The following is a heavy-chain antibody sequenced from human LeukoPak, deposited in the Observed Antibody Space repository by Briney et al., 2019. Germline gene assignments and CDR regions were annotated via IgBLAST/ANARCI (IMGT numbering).Heavy chain of an antibody. J-gene: IGHJ3*02. CDR3: ARGWPYYYDSSGYKRGAFDI. CDR2: INPSGGST. Sequence: EASVKVSCKASGYTFTGYYMHWVRQAPGQGLEWMGIINPSGGSTSYAQKFQGRVTMTRDTSTSTVYMELSSLRSEDTAVYYCARGWPYYYDSSGYKRGAFDIWGQGTMVTVSS. D-gene: IGHD3-22*01. V-gene: IGHV1-46*01. CDR1: GYTFTGYY.